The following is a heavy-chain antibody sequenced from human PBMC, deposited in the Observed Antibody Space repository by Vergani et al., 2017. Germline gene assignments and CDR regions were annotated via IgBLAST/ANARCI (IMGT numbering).Heavy chain of an antibody. J-gene: IGHJ4*02. CDR3: ARLXGRDSNGSKYFDY. Sequence: EVQLVQSGAEVKKPGESVKISCQISGYSFTNYWIGWVRQMPGKGLEWMGIIHPADSDTRYSPSLQGQVTIPVDKSISTAYLQRSSLRASDSAMYYCARLXGRDSNGSKYFDYWGQGTLVTVSS. V-gene: IGHV5-51*01. CDR2: IHPADSDT. CDR1: GYSFTNYW. D-gene: IGHD3-22*01.